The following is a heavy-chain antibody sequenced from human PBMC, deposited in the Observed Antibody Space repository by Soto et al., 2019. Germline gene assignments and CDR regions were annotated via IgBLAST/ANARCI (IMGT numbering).Heavy chain of an antibody. D-gene: IGHD3-22*01. Sequence: QVQLVESGGGVVQPGRSLRLSCAASGFTFSNYGIHWVRQAPGKGLEWVAIIWYDGSNKYYADSVKGRFTISRDNSKNTLFLQMIRLRAEDTAVYYCGGARNYYDSYGSSKGGGFDYWGQGTLVTVSS. V-gene: IGHV3-33*01. CDR2: IWYDGSNK. CDR3: GGARNYYDSYGSSKGGGFDY. J-gene: IGHJ4*02. CDR1: GFTFSNYG.